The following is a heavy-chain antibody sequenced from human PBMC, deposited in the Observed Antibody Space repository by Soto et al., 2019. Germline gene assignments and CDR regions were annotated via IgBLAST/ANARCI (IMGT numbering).Heavy chain of an antibody. Sequence: QVQLQESGPGLVKPSETLSLTCTVSGGSISSYYWSWIRQPPGKGLEWIGYIYYSGSTNYNPSLKSRVTISVDTSKNQFSLKLSSVTAADTAVYYCARDVYGDSEKSYYGMDVWGQGTTVTVSS. V-gene: IGHV4-59*01. CDR2: IYYSGST. CDR1: GGSISSYY. D-gene: IGHD4-17*01. CDR3: ARDVYGDSEKSYYGMDV. J-gene: IGHJ6*02.